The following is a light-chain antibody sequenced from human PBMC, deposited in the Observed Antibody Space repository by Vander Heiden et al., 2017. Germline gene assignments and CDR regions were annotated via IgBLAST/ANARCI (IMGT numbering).Light chain of an antibody. J-gene: IGKJ4*01. CDR2: DAS. V-gene: IGKV1-33*01. CDR1: QDISNY. Sequence: DIQMTQSPSSLSASVGDRVTITCQASQDISNYLNWYQQKPGKAPKLLIYDASNLETGVPSRFSGSGSGTDFTFTISSLQPEDIPTYYCQQDDNLPITFGGGTKVEIK. CDR3: QQDDNLPIT.